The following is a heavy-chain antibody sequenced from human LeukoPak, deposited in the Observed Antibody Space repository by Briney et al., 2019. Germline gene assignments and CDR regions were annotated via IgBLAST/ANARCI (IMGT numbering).Heavy chain of an antibody. CDR3: AREPRITMIVVVTKRDAFDI. CDR2: INHSGST. D-gene: IGHD3-22*01. J-gene: IGHJ3*02. CDR1: GGSFSGYY. V-gene: IGHV4-34*01. Sequence: SETLSLTCAVYGGSFSGYYWSWIRQPPGKGLEWIGEINHSGSTNYNPSLKSRVTISVDTSKNQFSLKLSSVTAADTAVYYCAREPRITMIVVVTKRDAFDIWGQGTMVTVPS.